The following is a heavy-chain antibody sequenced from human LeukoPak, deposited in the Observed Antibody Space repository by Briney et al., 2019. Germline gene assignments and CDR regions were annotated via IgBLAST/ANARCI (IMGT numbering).Heavy chain of an antibody. D-gene: IGHD6-6*01. J-gene: IGHJ6*03. V-gene: IGHV1-46*01. CDR2: INPSGGST. CDR3: ARGDPTRPLPHYYMDA. CDR1: GYTFTSYY. Sequence: GASVKVSCKASGYTFTSYYMHWVRQAPGQGLEWMGIINPSGGSTSYAQKFQGRVTMTRDTSTSTVYMELSSLRSEDTAVYYCARGDPTRPLPHYYMDAWGKGTTVTVSS.